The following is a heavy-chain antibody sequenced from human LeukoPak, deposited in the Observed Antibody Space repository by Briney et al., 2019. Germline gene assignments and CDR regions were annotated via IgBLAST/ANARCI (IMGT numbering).Heavy chain of an antibody. Sequence: GGSLRLSCAASGFTFSSYEMNWVRQAPGKGLEWVSYISSSGSTIYYADSVKGRFTISRDNAKNSLYLQMNSLRAEDTAVYYCARAGPHQLIAAAGKYYSDYWGQGTLVTVSS. CDR2: ISSSGSTI. CDR1: GFTFSSYE. V-gene: IGHV3-48*03. J-gene: IGHJ4*02. CDR3: ARAGPHQLIAAAGKYYSDY. D-gene: IGHD6-13*01.